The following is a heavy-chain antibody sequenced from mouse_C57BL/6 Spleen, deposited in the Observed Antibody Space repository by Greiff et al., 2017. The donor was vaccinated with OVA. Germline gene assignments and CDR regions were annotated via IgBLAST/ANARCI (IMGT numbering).Heavy chain of an antibody. Sequence: EVMLVESGTVLARPGASVKMSCKTSGYTFTSYWMHWVKQRPGQGLEWIGAIYPGNSDTSYNQKFKGKAKLTAVTSASTAYMELSSLTNEDSAVYYCTKNYDYDVYYAMDYWGQGTSVTVSS. V-gene: IGHV1-5*01. CDR1: GYTFTSYW. CDR3: TKNYDYDVYYAMDY. D-gene: IGHD2-4*01. CDR2: IYPGNSDT. J-gene: IGHJ4*01.